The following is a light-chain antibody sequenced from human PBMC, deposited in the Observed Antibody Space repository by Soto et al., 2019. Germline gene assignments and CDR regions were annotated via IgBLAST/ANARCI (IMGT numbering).Light chain of an antibody. CDR3: QQVDSFPLT. Sequence: DIQRPQSLSSLSASLGDRLTITCRGSQAISRWLAWYQQKPGRAPNLLIYTASTWESGVPSRFSGSGSGADFTLTISNLQPEDFATYYCQQVDSFPLTFGGGTKVEIK. CDR2: TAS. V-gene: IGKV1D-12*01. J-gene: IGKJ4*01. CDR1: QAISRW.